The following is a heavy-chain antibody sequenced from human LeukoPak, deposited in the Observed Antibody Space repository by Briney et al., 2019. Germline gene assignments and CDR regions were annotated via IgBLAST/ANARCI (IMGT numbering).Heavy chain of an antibody. CDR1: GFTFDDYG. CDR3: ARPRDLCSSSSCPSFDY. V-gene: IGHV3-20*04. J-gene: IGHJ4*02. CDR2: INWNNGKT. D-gene: IGHD2-15*01. Sequence: GGSLRLPCAASGFTFDDYGMSGVRQVPGKALEWVAGINWNNGKTDYADSVKGRFTIARDNAKNSLYLQMNSLRDEDTALYYCARPRDLCSSSSCPSFDYWGQGTLVTVSS.